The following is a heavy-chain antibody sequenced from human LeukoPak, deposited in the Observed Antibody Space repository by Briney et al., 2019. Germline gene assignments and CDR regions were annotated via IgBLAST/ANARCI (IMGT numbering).Heavy chain of an antibody. CDR2: ISYDGSKK. Sequence: GGSLRLSCAASGFTFRSYDMHWVRQAPGKGLEWVAVISYDGSKKYYGDSVKGRFTTSRDNSKNTLSLQMNSLRAEDTAVYYCAQEFDALDMWGQGRMVTVSS. D-gene: IGHD3-10*01. J-gene: IGHJ3*02. CDR1: GFTFRSYD. V-gene: IGHV3-30*03. CDR3: AQEFDALDM.